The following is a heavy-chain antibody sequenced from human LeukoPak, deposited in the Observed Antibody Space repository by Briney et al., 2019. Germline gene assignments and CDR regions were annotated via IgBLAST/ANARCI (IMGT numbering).Heavy chain of an antibody. CDR1: GGSFSGYY. J-gene: IGHJ4*02. D-gene: IGHD4-17*01. Sequence: SETLSLTCAVYGGSFSGYYWSWIRQPPGKGLEWIGEINHSGSTNYNPSLKSRVTISIDTSKNQFSLKLSSVTAADTAVYYCARGRIVYGDLLADFDYWGQGTLVTVSS. CDR2: INHSGST. CDR3: ARGRIVYGDLLADFDY. V-gene: IGHV4-34*01.